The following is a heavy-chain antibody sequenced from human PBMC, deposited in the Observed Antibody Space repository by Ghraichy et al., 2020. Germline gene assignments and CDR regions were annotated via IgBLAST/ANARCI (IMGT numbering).Heavy chain of an antibody. CDR2: IYTSGST. Sequence: SETLSLTCTVSGGSISSYYWSWIRQPAGKGLEWIGRIYTSGSTNYNPSLKSRVTMSVDTSKNQFSLKLSSVTAADTAVYYCAGDADRAIVVVPAAFHNYYYMDVWGKGTTVIVSS. CDR3: AGDADRAIVVVPAAFHNYYYMDV. V-gene: IGHV4-4*07. CDR1: GGSISSYY. D-gene: IGHD2-2*01. J-gene: IGHJ6*03.